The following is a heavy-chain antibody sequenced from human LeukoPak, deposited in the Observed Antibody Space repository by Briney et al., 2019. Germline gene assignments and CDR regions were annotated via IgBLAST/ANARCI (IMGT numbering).Heavy chain of an antibody. J-gene: IGHJ4*02. CDR3: SRSRDY. CDR1: GFTFSTYE. Sequence: PGGSLRLSCAASGFTFSTYEMNWVRQAPGKGLEWVSYISSGGSTIDYADSVKGRFTISRDNAKHSLYLQMNSLRAEDTGFYYCSRSRDYWGQGTLVTVS. CDR2: ISSGGSTI. V-gene: IGHV3-48*03.